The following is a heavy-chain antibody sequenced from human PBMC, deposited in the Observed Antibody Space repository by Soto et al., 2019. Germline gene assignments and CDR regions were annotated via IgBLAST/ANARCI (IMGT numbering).Heavy chain of an antibody. D-gene: IGHD2-2*01. Sequence: QVQLVQSGAEVKKPGSSVKVSCKASGGTFSSYAISWVQQPPDKGLEWMGGVIPIPDTTNYAQKFQGRVTITADESTSTAYMELSSLRSEDTAVYYCARSQGSSTSLEIYYYYYYGMDVWGQGTTVTVSS. CDR2: VIPIPDTT. J-gene: IGHJ6*02. CDR1: GGTFSSYA. V-gene: IGHV1-69*01. CDR3: ARSQGSSTSLEIYYYYYYGMDV.